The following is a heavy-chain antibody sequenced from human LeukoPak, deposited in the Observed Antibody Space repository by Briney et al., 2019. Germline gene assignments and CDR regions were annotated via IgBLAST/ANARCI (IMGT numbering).Heavy chain of an antibody. CDR1: GGSISSSNPY. CDR3: AREGGHQLFYPSWTHTGHFDF. CDR2: LSHSGST. Sequence: PSETLSLTCTVSGGSISSSNPYWGWIRQPPGKGLEWIGTLSHSGSTYYNPSLKSRITISVDTSKSQFSLRLSSVTAADTALYYCAREGGHQLFYPSWTHTGHFDFWGQGIVVTVSS. D-gene: IGHD2-8*02. V-gene: IGHV4-39*02. J-gene: IGHJ4*02.